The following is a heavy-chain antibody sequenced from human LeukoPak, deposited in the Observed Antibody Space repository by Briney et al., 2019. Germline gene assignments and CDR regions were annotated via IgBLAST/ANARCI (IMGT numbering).Heavy chain of an antibody. J-gene: IGHJ4*02. CDR2: ISYDGSNE. D-gene: IGHD6-13*01. V-gene: IGHV3-30-3*01. Sequence: AGGSLRLSCAASGFIFSRHTMHWVRQAPGKGLQWVALISYDGSNEYFADSVKDRFTISRDNSRNTLSLQVNSLRLEDTAVYYCVRSSAAAKYYFDYWGQGTLVTVSS. CDR3: VRSSAAAKYYFDY. CDR1: GFIFSRHT.